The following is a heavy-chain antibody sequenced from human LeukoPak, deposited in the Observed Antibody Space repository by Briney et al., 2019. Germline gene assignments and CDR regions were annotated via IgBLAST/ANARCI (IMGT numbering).Heavy chain of an antibody. J-gene: IGHJ6*02. CDR2: INPSGGGT. V-gene: IGHV1-46*01. D-gene: IGHD4-17*01. CDR3: ARDGDDFGDYVGYNYYGLDV. CDR1: GYXFTSYY. Sequence: ASVKVSCKASGYXFTSYYMHWVRQAPGQGLEWMGMINPSGGGTNYAQKFQGRVTMTRDTSTSTVYMELSSLRSEDTAVYYCARDGDDFGDYVGYNYYGLDVWGQGTTATVSS.